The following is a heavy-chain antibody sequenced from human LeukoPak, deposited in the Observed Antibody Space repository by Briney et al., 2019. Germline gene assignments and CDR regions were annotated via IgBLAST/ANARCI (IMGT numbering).Heavy chain of an antibody. D-gene: IGHD6-13*01. CDR1: GGSISSYY. V-gene: IGHV4-59*01. CDR2: ICYSGST. Sequence: SETLSLTCTVSGGSISSYYWSWIRQPPGKGLEWIGYICYSGSTNYNPSLKSRVTISVDTSKNQFSLKLSSVTAADTAVYYCARGGIAAAIDYWGQGTLVTVSS. J-gene: IGHJ4*02. CDR3: ARGGIAAAIDY.